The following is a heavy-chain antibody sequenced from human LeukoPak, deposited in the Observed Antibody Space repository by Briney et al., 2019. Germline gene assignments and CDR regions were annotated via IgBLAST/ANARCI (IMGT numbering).Heavy chain of an antibody. D-gene: IGHD3-22*01. Sequence: SETLSLTCAVSGSSVTSHHWAWIRQPAGKGLAWVGRAHFRWKTNYNLSLMSRGPISLDKSKNELSLTLKSVSAAHTAVYFCTRDESSRVESGGYHYWGRGVLVTVS. CDR1: GSSVTSHH. CDR3: TRDESSRVESGGYHY. V-gene: IGHV4-4*07. J-gene: IGHJ4*02. CDR2: AHFRWKT.